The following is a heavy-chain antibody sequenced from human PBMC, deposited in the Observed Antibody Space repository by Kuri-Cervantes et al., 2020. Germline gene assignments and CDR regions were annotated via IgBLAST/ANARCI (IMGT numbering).Heavy chain of an antibody. D-gene: IGHD2-2*01. Sequence: ASVKVSCKASGYTFTGYYMHWVRQAPGQGLEWMGWINPNSGGTNYAQKFQGRVTMTRDTSISTAYMELSRLRSGDTAVYYCARETVVPAANYYYYYMDVWGKGTTVTVSS. J-gene: IGHJ6*03. V-gene: IGHV1-2*02. CDR3: ARETVVPAANYYYYYMDV. CDR2: INPNSGGT. CDR1: GYTFTGYY.